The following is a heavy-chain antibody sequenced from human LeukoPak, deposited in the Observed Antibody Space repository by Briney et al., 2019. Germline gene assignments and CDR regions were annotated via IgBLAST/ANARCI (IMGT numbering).Heavy chain of an antibody. Sequence: ASVKVSCKASGYTFTTYDINWVRQAPGQGLEWMGYINTNSGNTGYTRKFQGRVTITRTTSISTVYMELRSLRYEDTAVYYCARRSGSGRNPFRIWGHGTLVTVSS. CDR3: ARRSGSGRNPFRI. CDR1: GYTFTTYD. J-gene: IGHJ3*02. D-gene: IGHD3-10*01. CDR2: INTNSGNT. V-gene: IGHV1-8*03.